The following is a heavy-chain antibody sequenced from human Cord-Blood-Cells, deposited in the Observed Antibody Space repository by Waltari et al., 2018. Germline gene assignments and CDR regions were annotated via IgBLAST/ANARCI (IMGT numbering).Heavy chain of an antibody. CDR1: GYTFTSYD. CDR2: MNPNSGNT. V-gene: IGHV1-8*01. J-gene: IGHJ4*02. D-gene: IGHD3-3*01. Sequence: QVQLVQSGAEVKKPGASVKVSCKASGYTFTSYDINWVRQATGQGLEWMGWMNPNSGNTGYAQKFQGRGTMTRNTSISTAYMELSSLRSEDTAVYYCASTPSKYYDFWSGYYTYWGQGTLVTVSS. CDR3: ASTPSKYYDFWSGYYTY.